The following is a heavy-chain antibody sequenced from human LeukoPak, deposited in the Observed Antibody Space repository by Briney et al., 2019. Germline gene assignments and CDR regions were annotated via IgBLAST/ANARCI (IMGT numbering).Heavy chain of an antibody. CDR1: GFTFSSYA. Sequence: GGSLRLSCAASGFTFSSYAMHWVRQAPGKGLEWVSSISSSSSYIYYADSVKGRFTISRDNAKNSLYLQMNSLRAEDTAVYYCARDSDSSGYPDYWGQGTLVTVSS. CDR2: ISSSSSYI. V-gene: IGHV3-21*01. D-gene: IGHD3-22*01. J-gene: IGHJ4*02. CDR3: ARDSDSSGYPDY.